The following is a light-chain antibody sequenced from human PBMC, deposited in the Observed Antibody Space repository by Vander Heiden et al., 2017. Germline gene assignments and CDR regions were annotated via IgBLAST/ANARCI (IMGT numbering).Light chain of an antibody. J-gene: IGKJ5*01. V-gene: IGKV3-15*01. Sequence: EIVMTQSPATLSVSPGERATLSCRASQSVSSNLAWYQQKPGQAPRLLIYGASTRATGIPARFSGSGYGTEFTLTISSRQSEDFAVYYCQQYNNWPPFTFGQGTQLEIK. CDR2: GAS. CDR3: QQYNNWPPFT. CDR1: QSVSSN.